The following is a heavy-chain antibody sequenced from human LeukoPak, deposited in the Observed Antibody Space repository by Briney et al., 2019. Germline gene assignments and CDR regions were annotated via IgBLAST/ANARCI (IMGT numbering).Heavy chain of an antibody. CDR1: GFTFSNYN. J-gene: IGHJ4*02. CDR3: AGDSPYGTAGY. V-gene: IGHV3-21*01. CDR2: ISSSSSYI. D-gene: IGHD2-8*02. Sequence: PGGFLRLSCAASGFTFSNYNMNWVRQAPGKGLEWVSSISSSSSYIYYADSVKGRFTISRDNTKNSLYLQMNSLRAEDTAVYYCAGDSPYGTAGYWGQGTLVTVSS.